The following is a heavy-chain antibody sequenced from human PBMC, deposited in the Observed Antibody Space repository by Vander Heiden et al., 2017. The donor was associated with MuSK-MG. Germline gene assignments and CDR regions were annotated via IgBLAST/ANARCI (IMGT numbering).Heavy chain of an antibody. CDR1: GFTCSNAW. J-gene: IGHJ6*03. D-gene: IGHD3-3*01. CDR2: IKSKTDGGTT. CDR3: TTRTSTVGSGYRPDYMDV. V-gene: IGHV3-15*01. Sequence: EVQLVESGGGLVKPGGSLRLSCAASGFTCSNAWMSWVRQAPGKGLEWVGRIKSKTDGGTTDYAATVKGRVTISRDDSKNTLYRQMNSLKTEETAVYYCTTRTSTVGSGYRPDYMDVWGKGTTVTVSS.